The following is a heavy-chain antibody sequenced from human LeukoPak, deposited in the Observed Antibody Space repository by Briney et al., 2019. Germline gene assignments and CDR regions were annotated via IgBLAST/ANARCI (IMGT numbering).Heavy chain of an antibody. CDR2: ISYDGSNK. Sequence: GRSLRLSCAASGFTFSSYAMHWVRQAPGKGLEWVAVISYDGSNKCYADSVKGRFTISRDNSKNTLYLQMNSLRAEDTAVYYCARACDFDWLSFDYWGQGTLVTVSS. CDR3: ARACDFDWLSFDY. V-gene: IGHV3-30-3*01. CDR1: GFTFSSYA. J-gene: IGHJ4*02. D-gene: IGHD3-9*01.